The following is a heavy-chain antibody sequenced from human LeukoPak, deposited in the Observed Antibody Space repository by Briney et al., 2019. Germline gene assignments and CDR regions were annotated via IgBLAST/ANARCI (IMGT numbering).Heavy chain of an antibody. CDR2: ISSDGGST. CDR1: GFTFSYYA. CDR3: ARWVSTSYDAFDI. V-gene: IGHV3-64*01. Sequence: GGSLRLSCAASGFTFSYYAMHWVRQAPGKGLEYVSAISSDGGSTYYANSVKGRFTISRDNSKNMLYLQMGSLRPEDMAVYYCARWVSTSYDAFDIWGQGTMVTVSS. J-gene: IGHJ3*02. D-gene: IGHD6-6*01.